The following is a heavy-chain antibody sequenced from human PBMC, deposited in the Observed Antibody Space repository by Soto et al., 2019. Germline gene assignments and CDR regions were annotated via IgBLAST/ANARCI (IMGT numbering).Heavy chain of an antibody. Sequence: SVKVSCKASGGTFSSYTISWVRQAPGQGLEWMGRIIPILGIANYAQKFQGRVTITADKSTSTAYMELSSLRSEDTAVYYCARALGYCSSTSCRPTIYGMDVWGQGTTVTVSS. V-gene: IGHV1-69*02. CDR2: IIPILGIA. J-gene: IGHJ6*02. CDR3: ARALGYCSSTSCRPTIYGMDV. CDR1: GGTFSSYT. D-gene: IGHD2-2*01.